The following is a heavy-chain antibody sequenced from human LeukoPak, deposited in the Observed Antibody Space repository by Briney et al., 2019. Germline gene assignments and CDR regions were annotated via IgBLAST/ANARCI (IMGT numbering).Heavy chain of an antibody. V-gene: IGHV3-33*03. CDR3: AKDVPYYYDSSGIY. CDR1: GFTLSSHG. CDR2: MWYDGSKE. Sequence: PGGSLRLSCAASGFTLSSHGMHWVRQAPGKGLEWVAGMWYDGSKEDYADSVKGRFTISRDMSKNTLYLQMNSLRAEDTAVYYCAKDVPYYYDSSGIYWGQGTLVTVSS. D-gene: IGHD3-22*01. J-gene: IGHJ4*02.